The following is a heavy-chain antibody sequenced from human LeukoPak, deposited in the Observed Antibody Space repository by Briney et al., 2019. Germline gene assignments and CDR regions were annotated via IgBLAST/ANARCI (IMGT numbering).Heavy chain of an antibody. CDR2: ISAYNGNT. J-gene: IGHJ6*03. CDR3: ARDDSGYDFSYYMDV. V-gene: IGHV1-18*01. CDR1: GYTFIDYY. D-gene: IGHD5-12*01. Sequence: GASVRVSCQASGYTFIDYYMHWVRQAPGQGLEWMGWISAYNGNTNYAQKLQSRVTMTTDTSTSTAYMELRSLRSDDTAVYYCARDDSGYDFSYYMDVWGKGTTVTVSS.